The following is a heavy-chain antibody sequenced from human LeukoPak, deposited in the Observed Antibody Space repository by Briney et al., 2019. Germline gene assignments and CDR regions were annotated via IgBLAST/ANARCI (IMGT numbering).Heavy chain of an antibody. CDR3: ARGELWFGENAFDI. D-gene: IGHD3-10*01. J-gene: IGHJ3*02. Sequence: PSETLSLTCTVSGGSISSGDYYWSWIRQPPGKGLEWIGYIYYSGSTYYNPSLKSRATISVDTSKNQFSLKLSSVTAADTAVYYCARGELWFGENAFDIWGQGTMVTVSS. CDR2: IYYSGST. V-gene: IGHV4-30-4*01. CDR1: GGSISSGDYY.